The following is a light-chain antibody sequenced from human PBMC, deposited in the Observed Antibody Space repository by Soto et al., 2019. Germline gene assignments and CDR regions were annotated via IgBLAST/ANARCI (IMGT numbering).Light chain of an antibody. J-gene: IGLJ2*01. V-gene: IGLV1-44*01. Sequence: QSVLTQPRSASGTPGQRVTISCSGSNSNIGTNTVNWYQQVPGTTPKLLIYFNDQRPSGVPDRFSGSKSGTSASLAISGLQSEDEADYYCAAWDDSLSGVVFGGGTKLTVL. CDR2: FND. CDR1: NSNIGTNT. CDR3: AAWDDSLSGVV.